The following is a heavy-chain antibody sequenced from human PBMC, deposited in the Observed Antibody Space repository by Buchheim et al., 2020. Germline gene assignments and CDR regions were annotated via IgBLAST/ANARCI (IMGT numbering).Heavy chain of an antibody. Sequence: QLQLQESGPGLVKPSETLSLTCTVSGGSISSSSYYWGWIRQPPGKGLEWIGSIYYSGSTYYNPSLKSRVTISVDTSKNQFSLKLSSVTAADTAVYYCAKNAYDFWSGYYTGDFDYWGQGTL. CDR1: GGSISSSSYY. CDR3: AKNAYDFWSGYYTGDFDY. CDR2: IYYSGST. V-gene: IGHV4-39*01. J-gene: IGHJ4*02. D-gene: IGHD3-3*01.